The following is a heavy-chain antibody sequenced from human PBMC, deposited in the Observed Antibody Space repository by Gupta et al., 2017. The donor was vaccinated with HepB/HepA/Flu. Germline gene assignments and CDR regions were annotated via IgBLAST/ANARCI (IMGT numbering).Heavy chain of an antibody. D-gene: IGHD1-14*01. Sequence: EVQLLYSGGGLVQPGGSLRLSFAASGFTFSSHWMNWVRQAPGKGLEWVANIKQEGTEKKDEDVVKGRFNISRDNAKDYLELQMDSPTDDDTAVYYCASCSGSNNRALDNCGQGTMVPVSS. V-gene: IGHV3-7*01. CDR3: ASCSGSNNRALDN. CDR2: IKQEGTEK. J-gene: IGHJ3*02. CDR1: GFTFSSHW.